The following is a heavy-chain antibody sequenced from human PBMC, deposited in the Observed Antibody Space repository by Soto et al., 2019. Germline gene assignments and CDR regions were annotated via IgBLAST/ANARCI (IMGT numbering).Heavy chain of an antibody. D-gene: IGHD2-2*01. CDR3: ARDSIVVVPAAKHYYYGMDV. J-gene: IGHJ6*02. CDR2: IIPIFGTA. CDR1: GGTFSSYA. V-gene: IGHV1-69*13. Sequence: EASVKVSCKASGGTFSSYAISWVRQAPGQGLEWMGGIIPIFGTANYAQKFQGRVTITADESTSTAYMELSSLRSEDTAVYYCARDSIVVVPAAKHYYYGMDVWGQGTTVTVSS.